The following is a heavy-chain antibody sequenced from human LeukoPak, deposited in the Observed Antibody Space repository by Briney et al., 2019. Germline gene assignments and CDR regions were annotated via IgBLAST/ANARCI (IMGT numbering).Heavy chain of an antibody. D-gene: IGHD3-16*01. Sequence: PGGSLRLSCAASGFTFSSYAMSWVRQAPGKGLEWVSGISASGGSTYDADSVKGRFTISRDNSKNTLYLQMNSLRADDTAVYYCAKDLALVVSRFDYWGQGTLVTVSS. J-gene: IGHJ4*02. CDR3: AKDLALVVSRFDY. CDR2: ISASGGST. V-gene: IGHV3-23*01. CDR1: GFTFSSYA.